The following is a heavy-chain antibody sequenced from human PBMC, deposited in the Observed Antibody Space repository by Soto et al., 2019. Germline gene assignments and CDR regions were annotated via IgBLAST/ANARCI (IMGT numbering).Heavy chain of an antibody. CDR2: IRVSGGST. D-gene: IGHD6-6*01. CDR3: ANHRGPGSSDYNYYGVDV. V-gene: IGHV3-23*01. J-gene: IGHJ6*02. Sequence: PGGSLRLSCAASGFTFSSYAMSWVRQAPGKGLEWVSAIRVSGGSTYYADSVKGRFTISRDNSKNTLYLQMNSLRAEDTAVYYCANHRGPGSSDYNYYGVDVWGQGSTVTVSS. CDR1: GFTFSSYA.